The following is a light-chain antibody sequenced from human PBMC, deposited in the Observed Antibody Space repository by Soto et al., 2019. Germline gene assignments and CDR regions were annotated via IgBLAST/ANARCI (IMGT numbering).Light chain of an antibody. CDR1: SSNIGSNT. V-gene: IGLV1-44*01. CDR3: AAWDDSLNGLV. CDR2: SNN. Sequence: QSVLTQPPSASGTPGQRVTISCSGSSSNIGSNTVNWYQQLPGTAPKLLIYSNNQRPSGVPDQFSGSKTGSYAALAISGRQSADEADYYCAAWDDSLNGLVFGGGTKLTVL. J-gene: IGLJ2*01.